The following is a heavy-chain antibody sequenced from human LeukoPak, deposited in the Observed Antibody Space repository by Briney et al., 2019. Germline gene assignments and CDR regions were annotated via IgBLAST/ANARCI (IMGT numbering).Heavy chain of an antibody. CDR3: AKVPAAEYYDFWSGPGAFDI. CDR1: GFTFDDYA. Sequence: PGRSLRLSCAASGFTFDDYAMHWVRQAPGKGLEWVSGISWNSGSIGYADSVKGQFTISRDNAKNSLYLQMNSLRAEDTALYYCAKVPAAEYYDFWSGPGAFDIWGQGTMVTVSS. J-gene: IGHJ3*02. V-gene: IGHV3-9*01. CDR2: ISWNSGSI. D-gene: IGHD3-3*01.